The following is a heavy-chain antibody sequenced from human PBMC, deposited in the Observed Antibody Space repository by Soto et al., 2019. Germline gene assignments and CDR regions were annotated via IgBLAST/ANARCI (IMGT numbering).Heavy chain of an antibody. D-gene: IGHD3-3*01. J-gene: IGHJ3*02. V-gene: IGHV1-69*13. CDR3: ARDRYTIFGVGDASDI. Sequence: GASVKVSCKASGGTFSSYAISWVRQAPGQGLEWMGGIIPIFGTANYAQKFQGRVTITADESTSTAYMELSSLRSEDTAVYYCARDRYTIFGVGDASDIWGQGTMVTVSS. CDR1: GGTFSSYA. CDR2: IIPIFGTA.